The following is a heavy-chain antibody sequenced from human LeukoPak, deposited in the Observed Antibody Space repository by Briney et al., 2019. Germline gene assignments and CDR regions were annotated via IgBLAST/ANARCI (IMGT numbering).Heavy chain of an antibody. Sequence: GASVKVSCKASGYTFTTYSLAWVRQAPGKGLEWMGWISVNNGGTNYAQSFQDRVTLTRDTSTNTAYLELRSLRSDDTAIIYCATATQPRGYFLHWGQGTLVTVSS. J-gene: IGHJ1*01. V-gene: IGHV1-18*01. CDR3: ATATQPRGYFLH. D-gene: IGHD2-2*01. CDR1: GYTFTTYS. CDR2: ISVNNGGT.